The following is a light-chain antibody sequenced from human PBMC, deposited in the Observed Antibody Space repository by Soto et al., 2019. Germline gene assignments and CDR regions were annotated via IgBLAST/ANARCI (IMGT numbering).Light chain of an antibody. CDR3: QQYNNWCT. CDR2: GAS. CDR1: QSVSSS. V-gene: IGKV3-15*01. J-gene: IGKJ1*01. Sequence: EVVMTQSPATLSMSPGERATLSCRASQSVSSSLAWYQQKPGQAPRPLIYGASTRATGIPDRFSGSGSETEFTLTISSLQAEDFAIYYCQQYNNWCTFGQGTKVEIK.